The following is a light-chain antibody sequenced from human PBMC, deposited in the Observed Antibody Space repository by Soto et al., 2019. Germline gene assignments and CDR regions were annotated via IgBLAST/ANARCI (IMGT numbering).Light chain of an antibody. J-gene: IGKJ4*01. Sequence: AIQLTQSPSSLSASVGDRVTITCRASQAIRSALGWYQQKPGKVPKLLIYAASTLQSGVPSRFSGSGFGTDFTLTISRLQPEDFATYYCQQFNDYPLTFGGGTKVDNK. CDR3: QQFNDYPLT. CDR2: AAS. V-gene: IGKV1-6*01. CDR1: QAIRSA.